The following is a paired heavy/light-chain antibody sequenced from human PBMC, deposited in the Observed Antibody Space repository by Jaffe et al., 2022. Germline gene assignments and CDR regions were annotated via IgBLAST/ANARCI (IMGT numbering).Light chain of an antibody. V-gene: IGKV1-13*02. CDR2: DAS. Sequence: AIQLTQSPSSLSASVGDRVTITCRASQGISSALAWYQQKPGKAPKLLIYDASSLESGVPSRFSGSGSGTDFTLTISSLQPEDFATYYCQQFNSYPPITFGQGTRLEIK. CDR3: QQFNSYPPIT. CDR1: QGISSA. J-gene: IGKJ5*01.
Heavy chain of an antibody. Sequence: QVQLQQWGAGLLKPSETLSLTCAVYGGSFSGYYWSWIRQPPGKGLEWIGEINHSGSTNYNPSLKSRVTISVDTSKNQFSLKLSSVTAADTAVYYCARGIAVARYYYYYYMDVWGKGTTVTVSS. CDR3: ARGIAVARYYYYYYMDV. CDR2: INHSGST. D-gene: IGHD6-19*01. V-gene: IGHV4-34*01. CDR1: GGSFSGYY. J-gene: IGHJ6*03.